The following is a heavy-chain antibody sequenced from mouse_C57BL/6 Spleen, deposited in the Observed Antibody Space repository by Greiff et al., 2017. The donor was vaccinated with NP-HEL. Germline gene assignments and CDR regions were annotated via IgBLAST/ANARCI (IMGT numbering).Heavy chain of an antibody. J-gene: IGHJ2*01. CDR2: ISYDGSN. CDR1: GYSITSGYY. CDR3: ARDHSSGPDY. Sequence: EVKLQESGPGLVKPSQSLSLTCSVTGYSITSGYYWNWIRQFPGNKLEWMGYISYDGSNNYNPSLKNRISITRDTSKNQFFLKLNSVTTEDTATYYCARDHSSGPDYWGQGTTLTVSS. D-gene: IGHD3-2*02. V-gene: IGHV3-6*01.